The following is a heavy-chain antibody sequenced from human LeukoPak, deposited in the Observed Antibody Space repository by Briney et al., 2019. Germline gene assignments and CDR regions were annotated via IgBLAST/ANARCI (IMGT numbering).Heavy chain of an antibody. Sequence: SETLSLTCTVSGGSISSSTYYWGWFRQPPGKGLDWIANVYYSGSTYYTPSLKSRVTISVDTSKNQFSLKLSSVTAADTAVYYCARVGYDILTGYDMRYYYYMDVWGKGTTVTVSS. CDR2: VYYSGST. CDR3: ARVGYDILTGYDMRYYYYMDV. D-gene: IGHD3-9*01. V-gene: IGHV4-39*07. J-gene: IGHJ6*03. CDR1: GGSISSSTYY.